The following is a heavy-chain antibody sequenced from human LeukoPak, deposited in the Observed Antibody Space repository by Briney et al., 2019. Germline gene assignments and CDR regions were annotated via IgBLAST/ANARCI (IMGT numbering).Heavy chain of an antibody. CDR1: GYTFTSYA. J-gene: IGHJ4*02. CDR3: ARVVGNYVWGSYRPEGCFDS. Sequence: ASVKVSCKASGYTFTSYAISWVRQAPGQGPEWMGWINMYNGNTNYAQKLQGRVTMTTDTSTSTAYMELRSLRSDDTAVYYCARVVGNYVWGSYRPEGCFDSWGQGTLVTVSS. D-gene: IGHD3-16*02. V-gene: IGHV1-18*01. CDR2: INMYNGNT.